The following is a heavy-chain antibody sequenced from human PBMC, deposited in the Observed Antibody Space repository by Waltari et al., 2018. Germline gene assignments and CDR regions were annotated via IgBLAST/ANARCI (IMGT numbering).Heavy chain of an antibody. V-gene: IGHV5-10-1*03. CDR1: GYSFTSYW. Sequence: EVQLVQSGAEVKKPGESLRISCKGSGYSFTSYWISWGRQLPGKGLEGRGRIDPSDSYTNYRPSLQGHVTISADKSISTAYLQWSSLKASDTAMYYCARQYYYDSSGAFDIWGQGTMVTVSS. CDR2: IDPSDSYT. D-gene: IGHD3-22*01. J-gene: IGHJ3*02. CDR3: ARQYYYDSSGAFDI.